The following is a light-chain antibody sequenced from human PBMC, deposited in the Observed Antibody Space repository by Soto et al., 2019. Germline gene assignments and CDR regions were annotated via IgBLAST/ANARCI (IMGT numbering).Light chain of an antibody. CDR2: SVS. J-gene: IGLJ1*01. CDR3: ISYTVSRSYV. V-gene: IGLV2-14*01. CDR1: SSDIGAYDH. Sequence: QSVLTQPASVSGSPGQSITISCSGTSSDIGAYDHVAWFQQFPGKTPKLMIYSVSNRPSGVSHRFSGSKSGNTASLTISGLQPEDEADYYCISYTVSRSYVSGNGTKATVL.